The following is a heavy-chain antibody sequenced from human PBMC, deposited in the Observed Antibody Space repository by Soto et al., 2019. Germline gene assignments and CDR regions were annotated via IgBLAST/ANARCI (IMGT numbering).Heavy chain of an antibody. CDR2: IYYSGST. CDR1: GGSISSGGYY. J-gene: IGHJ4*02. V-gene: IGHV4-31*01. Sequence: SETLSLTCTVSGGSISSGGYYWSWIRQHPGKGLEWIGYIYYSGSTYYNPSLKSQVTISVDTSKNQFSLKLSSVTAADTAVYYCARDAPVSAPGGVIAPSAGSLDYWGQGTLVTVSS. D-gene: IGHD3-16*02. CDR3: ARDAPVSAPGGVIAPSAGSLDY.